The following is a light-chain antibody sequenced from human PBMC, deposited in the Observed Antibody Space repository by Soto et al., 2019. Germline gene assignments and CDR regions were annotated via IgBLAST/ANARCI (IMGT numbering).Light chain of an antibody. V-gene: IGKV1-5*01. CDR2: DAS. Sequence: DIQMTQSPSTLSAYVGDRVTITCRASQSISGWLAWYQQKPGKAPKVLIYDASSLESGVPSRFSGSGSGTEFTLTISSLQPDDFATYYCQQYNSYSKTFGQGTKVDIK. CDR1: QSISGW. CDR3: QQYNSYSKT. J-gene: IGKJ1*01.